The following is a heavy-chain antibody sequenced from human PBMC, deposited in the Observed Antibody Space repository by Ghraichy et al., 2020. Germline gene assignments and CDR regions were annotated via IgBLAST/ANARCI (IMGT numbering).Heavy chain of an antibody. CDR3: ARGEVRSYWYFDL. CDR1: GGSISSSKW. Sequence: SETLSLTCVVSGGSISSSKWWNWVRQPPGKGLEWIGETYHSGSTNYNPSLKSRVTISVDKSKNQFFLKLSSVTAADTAVYYCARGEVRSYWYFDLWGRGTLVTVSS. J-gene: IGHJ2*01. CDR2: TYHSGST. V-gene: IGHV4-4*02. D-gene: IGHD1-26*01.